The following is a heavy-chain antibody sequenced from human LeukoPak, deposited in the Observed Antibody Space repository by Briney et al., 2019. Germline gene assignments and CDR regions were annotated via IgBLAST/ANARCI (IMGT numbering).Heavy chain of an antibody. CDR2: INTNTGNL. J-gene: IGHJ5*02. D-gene: IGHD2-2*02. CDR3: ASLYCSSTSCYISNWFDP. V-gene: IGHV7-4-1*02. CDR1: GYTFTSYA. Sequence: GASVKVSCKASGYTFTSYAMNWVRQAPGQGLEWMGWINTNTGNLTYAQGFTGRFVFSLDTSVSTAYLQISSLKAEDTAVYYCASLYCSSTSCYISNWFDPWGQGTLVTVSS.